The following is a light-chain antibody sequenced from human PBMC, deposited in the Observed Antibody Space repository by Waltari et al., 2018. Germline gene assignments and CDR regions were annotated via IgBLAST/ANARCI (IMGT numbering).Light chain of an antibody. Sequence: QSVLTQPPSASGTPGQRVTISCSGSNSKIGRNAVNWYQQLPETAPKLLIYTDNQRPSGVPDRFSGSKSGTSASLAISGLQSEDEADYHCATWDDSLNGWVFGGGTKVTVL. J-gene: IGLJ3*02. CDR3: ATWDDSLNGWV. CDR1: NSKIGRNA. V-gene: IGLV1-44*01. CDR2: TDN.